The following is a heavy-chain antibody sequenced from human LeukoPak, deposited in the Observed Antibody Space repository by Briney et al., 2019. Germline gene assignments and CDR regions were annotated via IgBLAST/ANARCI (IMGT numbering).Heavy chain of an antibody. CDR1: GFTFRSYG. CDR3: ARGYGSGSYIFDY. V-gene: IGHV3-33*01. D-gene: IGHD3-10*01. Sequence: GRSLILSCAASGFTFRSYGMHWVRQAPGKGLEWVAVIWYDGSNKYYADSVKGRFTISRDNSKNTLYLQMNSLRAEDTAVYYCARGYGSGSYIFDYWGQGTLVTVSS. J-gene: IGHJ4*02. CDR2: IWYDGSNK.